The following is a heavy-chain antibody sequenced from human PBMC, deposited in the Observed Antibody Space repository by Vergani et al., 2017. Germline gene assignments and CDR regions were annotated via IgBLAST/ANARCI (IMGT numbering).Heavy chain of an antibody. CDR2: IWYDGSTK. Sequence: QVQLVESGGGVVQPGRSLRLSCAASGFTFSSYGMHWVRQAPGKGLEWVAVIWYDGSTKYYADSVKGRFTISRDNSKNTLYLQMNSLRAEDTAVYYCARGTYNPVVLMVYATHLDYWGQGTLVTVSS. V-gene: IGHV3-33*01. J-gene: IGHJ4*02. D-gene: IGHD2-8*01. CDR3: ARGTYNPVVLMVYATHLDY. CDR1: GFTFSSYG.